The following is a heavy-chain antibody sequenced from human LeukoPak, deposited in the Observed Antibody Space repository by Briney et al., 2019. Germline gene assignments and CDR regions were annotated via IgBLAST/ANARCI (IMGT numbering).Heavy chain of an antibody. CDR3: AELGITMIGDV. J-gene: IGHJ6*04. CDR1: GFTFSNYN. Sequence: PGGSLRLSCAASGFTFSNYNMHWVRQAPGKGLEWVSSISSSSSYIYYADSVKGRFTISRDNAKNSLYLQMTSLRAEDTAVYYCAELGITMIGDVWGKGTTVTISS. CDR2: ISSSSSYI. D-gene: IGHD3-10*02. V-gene: IGHV3-21*01.